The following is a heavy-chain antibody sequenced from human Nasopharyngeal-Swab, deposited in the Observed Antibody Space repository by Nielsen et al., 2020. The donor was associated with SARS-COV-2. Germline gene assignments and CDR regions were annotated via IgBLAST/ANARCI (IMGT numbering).Heavy chain of an antibody. CDR1: GGSISSGGCY. CDR3: ARDRGSSSSIRP. CDR2: IYYRGST. Sequence: SETLSLTCAVSGGSISSGGCYWRWIRQPPGKGLEWIGYIYYRGSTNYNPSLKSRVTISVDTSKNQFSLKLSSVTAADTAVYYCARDRGSSSSIRPWGQGTLVTVSS. V-gene: IGHV4-61*08. J-gene: IGHJ5*02. D-gene: IGHD6-6*01.